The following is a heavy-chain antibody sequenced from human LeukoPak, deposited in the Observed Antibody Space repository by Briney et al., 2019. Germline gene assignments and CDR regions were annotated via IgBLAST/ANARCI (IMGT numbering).Heavy chain of an antibody. CDR3: VREGEYGEDYY. J-gene: IGHJ4*02. V-gene: IGHV4-31*03. CDR2: FYYRA. CDR1: GGSGVSSGGYY. Sequence: SSQTLSLTCTVSGGSGVSSGGYYWTWIRQHPEKGLEWIGYFYYRASYNPSLKGRVSISIDTSKNQFSLRLTSVTAADTALYYCVREGEYGEDYYWGQGIQVIVSA. D-gene: IGHD4-17*01.